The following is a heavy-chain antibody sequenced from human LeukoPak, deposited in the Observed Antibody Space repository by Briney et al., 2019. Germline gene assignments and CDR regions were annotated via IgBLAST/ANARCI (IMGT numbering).Heavy chain of an antibody. CDR2: IYYSGST. D-gene: IGHD6-6*01. CDR1: GGSISSYY. Sequence: SETLSLTRTVSGGSISSYYWSWIRQPPGKGLEWIGYIYYSGSTNYNPSLKSRVTISVDTSKNQFSLKLSSVTAADTAVYYCARMYSSSSEVDYWGQGTLVTVSS. J-gene: IGHJ4*02. V-gene: IGHV4-59*01. CDR3: ARMYSSSSEVDY.